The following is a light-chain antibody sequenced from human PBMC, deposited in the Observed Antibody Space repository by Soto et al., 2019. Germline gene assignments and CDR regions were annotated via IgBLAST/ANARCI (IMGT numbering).Light chain of an antibody. J-gene: IGKJ1*01. CDR1: QDIRFN. CDR2: SSS. CDR3: LQHNTYPWT. V-gene: IGKV1-17*01. Sequence: DGQMTQSPSSLSASVGDIVTITCRASQDIRFNLGWFQQKPGEGPKRLIYSSSDLQSGVPSRFSANSSGTEFTLIISGLQPEDSASYFCLQHNTYPWTFGLGTKV.